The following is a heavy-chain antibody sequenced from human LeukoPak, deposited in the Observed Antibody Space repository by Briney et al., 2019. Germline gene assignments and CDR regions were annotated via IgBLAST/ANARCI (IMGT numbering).Heavy chain of an antibody. Sequence: TGGSLRLSCAASGFTFRTYAMSWVRQAPGKGLEWVSAISGGGGGTYYADSVKGRFTISRDNSKNTLFLQMNSLRAEDTAVYYCAKDRYCGGGTCYWSYFDYWGQGTLVTVSS. CDR3: AKDRYCGGGTCYWSYFDY. CDR2: ISGGGGGT. J-gene: IGHJ4*02. D-gene: IGHD2-15*01. CDR1: GFTFRTYA. V-gene: IGHV3-23*01.